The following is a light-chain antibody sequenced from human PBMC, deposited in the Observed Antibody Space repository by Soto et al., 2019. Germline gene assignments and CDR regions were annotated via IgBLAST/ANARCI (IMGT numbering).Light chain of an antibody. J-gene: IGLJ1*01. CDR3: QSYDSSLSGYV. Sequence: QSVLTQPPSVSGAPGQRVTISCTGSSSNIGAGYDVHWYQHLPGTAPKLLIYGNSNRPSGVPDRFSGSKSGTSASLAITGLQAEDEADYYHQSYDSSLSGYVFGTGTKLTVL. CDR1: SSNIGAGYD. CDR2: GNS. V-gene: IGLV1-40*01.